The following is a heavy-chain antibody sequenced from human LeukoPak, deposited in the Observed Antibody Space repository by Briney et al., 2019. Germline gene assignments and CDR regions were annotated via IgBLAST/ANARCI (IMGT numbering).Heavy chain of an antibody. CDR3: ARHLYSSGWQYAFDI. J-gene: IGHJ3*02. D-gene: IGHD6-19*01. CDR1: GGSISSSSYY. CDR2: IYYSGST. Sequence: SETLSLTCTVSGGSISSSSYYWGWLRQPPGKGLEWIGSIYYSGSTYYNPSLKSRVTISVDTSKNQFSLKLSSVTAADTAVYYCARHLYSSGWQYAFDIWGLGTMVTVSS. V-gene: IGHV4-39*01.